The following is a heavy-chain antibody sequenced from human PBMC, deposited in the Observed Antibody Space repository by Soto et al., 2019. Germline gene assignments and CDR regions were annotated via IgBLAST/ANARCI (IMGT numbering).Heavy chain of an antibody. J-gene: IGHJ4*02. D-gene: IGHD5-18*01. Sequence: QVQLVESGGGVVQPGRSLRLSCAASGFTFSSYGMHWVRQAPGKGLEWVAVISYDGSNKYYADSVKARFTISRDKSKNALYLQMNILRSETTAVYYCARARVERGDSYVYFSAGGQGTLVTFSA. CDR3: ARARVERGDSYVYFSA. CDR2: ISYDGSNK. V-gene: IGHV3-30*03. CDR1: GFTFSSYG.